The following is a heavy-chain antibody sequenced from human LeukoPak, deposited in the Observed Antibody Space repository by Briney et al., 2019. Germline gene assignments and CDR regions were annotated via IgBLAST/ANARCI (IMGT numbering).Heavy chain of an antibody. J-gene: IGHJ6*03. CDR3: ARARGVGRYYYYMDV. CDR2: ISYDGSNK. CDR1: GFTFSSYA. V-gene: IGHV3-30*01. Sequence: PGGSLRLSCAASGFTFSSYAMHWVRQAPGKGLEWVAVISYDGSNKYYADFVKGRFTISRDNSKNTLYLQMNSLRAEDTAVYYCARARGVGRYYYYMDVWGKGTTVTVSS. D-gene: IGHD3-10*01.